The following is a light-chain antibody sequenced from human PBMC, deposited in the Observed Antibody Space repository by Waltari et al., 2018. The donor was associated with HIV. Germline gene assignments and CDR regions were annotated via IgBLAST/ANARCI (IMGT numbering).Light chain of an antibody. CDR3: QSADSTTTDSWV. V-gene: IGLV3-25*03. J-gene: IGLJ3*02. CDR2: KDN. Sequence: SYELTQPPSVSVSPGQTARITCSGDALPKKYAYWYQQKPGQAPVLVIYKDNERPSGIPERFSGSSSGTTVTLTISGVQAEDEADDYCQSADSTTTDSWVFGGGTKLTVL. CDR1: ALPKKY.